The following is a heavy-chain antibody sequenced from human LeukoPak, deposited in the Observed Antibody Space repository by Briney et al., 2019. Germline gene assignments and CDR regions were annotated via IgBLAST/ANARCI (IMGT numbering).Heavy chain of an antibody. CDR2: ITVYNGNT. Sequence: GASVKVSCKPAAYTFTSYVITWVRQPPGQGLEWMGWITVYNGNTNYAQNLEGRVTMTTDTSTSTAYMELRSLRSADTAVYYCARDLTVAGARYPTHWGQGTLVTVSS. CDR1: AYTFTSYV. CDR3: ARDLTVAGARYPTH. D-gene: IGHD3-9*01. J-gene: IGHJ4*02. V-gene: IGHV1-18*01.